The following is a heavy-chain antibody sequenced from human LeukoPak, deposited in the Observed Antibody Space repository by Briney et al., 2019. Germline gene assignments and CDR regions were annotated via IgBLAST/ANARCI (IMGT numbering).Heavy chain of an antibody. J-gene: IGHJ4*02. D-gene: IGHD6-19*01. CDR3: ARRSSRGWCFDC. CDR1: GFTFSRYS. V-gene: IGHV3-33*01. Sequence: GGSLRLSCSASGFTFSRYSMNWVRQAPGKGLEWVAVIWYDGSNKGYADSVKGRFTISRDNYKNTLFLQMNSLRAEDTAVYYCARRSSRGWCFDCWGQGTLVTVSA. CDR2: IWYDGSNK.